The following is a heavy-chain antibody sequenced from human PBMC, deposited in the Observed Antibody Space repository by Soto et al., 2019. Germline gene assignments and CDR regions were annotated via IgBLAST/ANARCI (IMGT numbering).Heavy chain of an antibody. Sequence: SETLSLTCTVSGGSISSYYWSWIRQPPGKGLEWIGYIYYSGSTNYNPSLKSRFTISVDTSKNQFSLKLSSVTAADTAVYYCARDRGYCSGCSCYPRAWFDPWGQGTLLTVSS. CDR3: ARDRGYCSGCSCYPRAWFDP. CDR2: IYYSGST. CDR1: GGSISSYY. D-gene: IGHD2-15*01. V-gene: IGHV4-59*01. J-gene: IGHJ5*02.